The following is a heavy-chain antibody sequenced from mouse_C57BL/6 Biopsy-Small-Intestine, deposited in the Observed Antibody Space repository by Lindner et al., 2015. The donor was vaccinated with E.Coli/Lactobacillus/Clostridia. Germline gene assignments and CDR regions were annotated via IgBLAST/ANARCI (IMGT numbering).Heavy chain of an antibody. CDR3: AREKSTEGFSY. D-gene: IGHD5-1*01. CDR1: GYAFSNSW. CDR2: IYPGDGNT. J-gene: IGHJ3*01. V-gene: IGHV1-82*01. Sequence: VQLQESGPELVRPGASIKISCKASGYAFSNSWMNWVKQRPGKGLEWIGRIYPGDGNTVYNGKFKGKATLTVDRSSSTAYMELRSLTSEDSAVYYCAREKSTEGFSYWGQGTLVTVSA.